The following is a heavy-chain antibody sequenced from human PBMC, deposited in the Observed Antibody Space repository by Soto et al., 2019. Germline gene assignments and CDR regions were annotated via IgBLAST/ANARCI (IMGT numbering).Heavy chain of an antibody. CDR1: GGSISSSSYY. CDR3: ASVRGGYYYAMDV. V-gene: IGHV4-39*07. J-gene: IGHJ6*02. Sequence: SETLSLTCTVSGGSISSSSYYWGWIRQPPGKGLEWIGEIYHSGSTNYNPSLKSRVTISVDKSKNQFSLKLSSVTAADTAVYYCASVRGGYYYAMDVWGQGTTVT. D-gene: IGHD3-10*02. CDR2: IYHSGST.